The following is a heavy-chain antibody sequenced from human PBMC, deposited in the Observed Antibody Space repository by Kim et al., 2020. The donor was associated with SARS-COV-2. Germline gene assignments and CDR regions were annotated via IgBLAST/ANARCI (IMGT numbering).Heavy chain of an antibody. CDR3: ARLVPNYYDSSGYYPPWPNSFSY. J-gene: IGHJ4*02. V-gene: IGHV4-38-2*02. D-gene: IGHD3-22*01. CDR2: IYHSGST. Sequence: SETLSLTCTVSGYSISSGYYWGWIRQPPGKGLEWIGSIYHSGSTYYNPSLKSRVTISVDTSKNQFSLKLSSVTAADTAVYYWARLVPNYYDSSGYYPPWPNSFSYWGQRTLVTVSS. CDR1: GYSISSGYY.